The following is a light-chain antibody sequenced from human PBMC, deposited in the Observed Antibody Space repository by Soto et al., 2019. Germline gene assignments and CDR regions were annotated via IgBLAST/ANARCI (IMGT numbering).Light chain of an antibody. CDR1: QGIGTY. CDR2: AAS. Sequence: AIRMTQSPSSFSASTGDRVTITCRASQGIGTYLAWYQQKPGKAPNLLIYAASTLQSGVPSRFSGSVSGTDFTLTINCLQAEDFATYYCQQYYDYPRTFGQGTKVEIK. V-gene: IGKV1-8*01. J-gene: IGKJ1*01. CDR3: QQYYDYPRT.